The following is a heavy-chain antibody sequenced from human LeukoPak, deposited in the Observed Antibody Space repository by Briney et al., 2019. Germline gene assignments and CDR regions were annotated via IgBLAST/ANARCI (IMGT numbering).Heavy chain of an antibody. V-gene: IGHV1-8*03. CDR3: ARADCSSTSCYFMNWFDP. Sequence: ASVKVSCKASGYTFTSYDINWVRQATGQGLEWMGWMNPNSGNTGYAQKFQGRVTITRNTSISTAYMELSSLRSEDTAVYYCARADCSSTSCYFMNWFDPWGQGTLVTVSS. CDR2: MNPNSGNT. CDR1: GYTFTSYD. D-gene: IGHD2-2*01. J-gene: IGHJ5*02.